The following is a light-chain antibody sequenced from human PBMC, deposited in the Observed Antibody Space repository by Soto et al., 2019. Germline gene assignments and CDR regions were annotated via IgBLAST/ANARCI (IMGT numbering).Light chain of an antibody. CDR2: DDG. V-gene: IGLV3-21*02. CDR1: NIGSKS. J-gene: IGLJ1*01. CDR3: SSYAGSSNV. Sequence: SYELTQPPSVSVAPGQTARITCGGNNIGSKSVHWYQQKPGQAPVLVVYDDGDRPSGIPERFSGSNSGNTATLTISRVEAGDEADYYCSSYAGSSNVFGTGTKLTVL.